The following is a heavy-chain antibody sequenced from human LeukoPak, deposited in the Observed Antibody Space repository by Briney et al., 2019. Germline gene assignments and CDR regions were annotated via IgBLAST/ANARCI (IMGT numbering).Heavy chain of an antibody. V-gene: IGHV3-66*04. CDR3: VKQPVKSRVGYDS. CDR2: INNVGST. CDR1: GLTVTSKF. J-gene: IGHJ4*02. D-gene: IGHD2-8*02. Sequence: GGSLRLSCAASGLTVTSKFMAWVRQAPGKGLEWVSFINNVGSTSYADSVQGRFTISRDFSKNTLYLQLNSLRAEDTAVYYCVKQPVKSRVGYDSWGQGTLVTVSS.